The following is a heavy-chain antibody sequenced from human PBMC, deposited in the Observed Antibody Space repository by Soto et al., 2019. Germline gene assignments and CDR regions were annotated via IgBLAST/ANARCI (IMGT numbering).Heavy chain of an antibody. CDR1: GFTFSSYG. J-gene: IGHJ4*02. D-gene: IGHD6-13*01. CDR2: ISYDGSNK. V-gene: IGHV3-30*18. Sequence: GGSLRLSCAASGFTFSSYGMHWVRQAPGKGLEWVAVISYDGSNKYYADSVKGRFTISRDNSKNTLYLQMNSLRAEDTAVYYCAKDDSSSWFGYWGQGTLVTVSS. CDR3: AKDDSSSWFGY.